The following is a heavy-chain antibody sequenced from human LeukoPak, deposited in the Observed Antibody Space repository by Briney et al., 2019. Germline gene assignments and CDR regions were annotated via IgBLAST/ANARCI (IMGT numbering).Heavy chain of an antibody. CDR3: AGVHCSSTSCPLYYFDY. J-gene: IGHJ4*02. CDR2: IIPIFGTA. CDR1: GGTFSSYA. D-gene: IGHD2-2*01. Sequence: SVKVSCKASGGTFSSYAISWVRQAPGQGLEWMGRIIPIFGTANYAQKFQGRVTITTDESTSTAYMELSSLRSEDTAVYYCAGVHCSSTSCPLYYFDYWGQGTLVTVSS. V-gene: IGHV1-69*05.